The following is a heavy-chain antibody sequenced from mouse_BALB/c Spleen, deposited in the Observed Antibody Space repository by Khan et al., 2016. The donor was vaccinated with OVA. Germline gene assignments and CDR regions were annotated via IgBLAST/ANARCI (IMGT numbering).Heavy chain of an antibody. CDR3: ARNSYMYDFTY. CDR2: IRSGGST. V-gene: IGHV2-2*01. CDR1: GFSLNTYG. D-gene: IGHD2-14*01. J-gene: IGHJ3*01. Sequence: QVQLQQSGPGLVQPSQSLSITCTVSGFSLNTYGIHWIRQSQGKGLEWLGVIRSGGSTDYNGAFIYSLNITKDNSKSQVFFKLSSLQADDTAIYYCARNSYMYDFTYWGQGPLVTVSA.